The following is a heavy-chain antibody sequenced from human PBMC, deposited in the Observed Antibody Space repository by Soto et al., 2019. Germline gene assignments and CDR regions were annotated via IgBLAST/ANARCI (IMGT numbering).Heavy chain of an antibody. CDR1: GGTFSSYA. CDR2: IIPIFGTA. D-gene: IGHD3-22*01. V-gene: IGHV1-69*12. J-gene: IGHJ5*02. Sequence: QAQLVQSGAEVKKPGSSVKVSCKASGGTFSSYAVSWVRQAPGQGLEWMGGIIPIFGTANYAQNFQGRVTITADESTSTAYMELSSLRSEDTAVYYCARDQLLRDYYDSSGYSPFDPWGKGTLVTVST. CDR3: ARDQLLRDYYDSSGYSPFDP.